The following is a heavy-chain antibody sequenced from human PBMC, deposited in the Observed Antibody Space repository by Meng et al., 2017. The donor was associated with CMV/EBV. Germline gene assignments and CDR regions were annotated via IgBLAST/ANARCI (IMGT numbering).Heavy chain of an antibody. Sequence: SETLSLTCAVCGGSFSGYYWSWIRQPPGKGLEWIGEINHSGSTNYNPSLKSRVTISVDTSKNQFSLKLSSVTAADTAVYYCARGPRMATIDYFDYWGQGTLVTVSS. CDR2: INHSGST. J-gene: IGHJ4*02. CDR1: GGSFSGYY. D-gene: IGHD5-24*01. V-gene: IGHV4-34*01. CDR3: ARGPRMATIDYFDY.